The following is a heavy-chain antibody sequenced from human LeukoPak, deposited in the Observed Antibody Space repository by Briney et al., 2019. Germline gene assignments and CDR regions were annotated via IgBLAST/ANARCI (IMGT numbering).Heavy chain of an antibody. CDR3: ARHYYDRRGYYPTFDY. V-gene: IGHV3-21*01. D-gene: IGHD3-22*01. CDR2: ISSSGSLM. Sequence: GGSLRLSCAASGFTFSSYKMNWVRQAPGKGLEWVSSISSSGSLMYDADSVKGRFTISRDNAKNSLYLQMNSLRVEDTAVYYCARHYYDRRGYYPTFDYWGQGTLVTVSS. CDR1: GFTFSSYK. J-gene: IGHJ4*02.